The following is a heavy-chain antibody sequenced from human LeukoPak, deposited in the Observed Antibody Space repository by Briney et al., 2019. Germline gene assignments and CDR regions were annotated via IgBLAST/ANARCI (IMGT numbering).Heavy chain of an antibody. CDR1: GGSISSSSYY. Sequence: PSETLSLTCTVSGGSISSSSYYWGWIRQPPGKGLEWIGSIYYSGSTYYNPSLKSRVTISVDTSKNQFSLKLSSVTAADTAVYYWARGPLRTFKSGSYGPVDYWGQGTLVTVSS. D-gene: IGHD1-26*01. J-gene: IGHJ4*02. V-gene: IGHV4-39*07. CDR2: IYYSGST. CDR3: ARGPLRTFKSGSYGPVDY.